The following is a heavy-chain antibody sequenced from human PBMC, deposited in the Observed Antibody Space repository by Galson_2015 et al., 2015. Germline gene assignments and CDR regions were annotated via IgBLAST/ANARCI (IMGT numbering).Heavy chain of an antibody. J-gene: IGHJ3*02. CDR1: GFILSRYA. CDR3: AKDPNGDYVGAFDT. Sequence: SLRLSCAASGFILSRYATTWVRQSSGKGLEWVSTITSSGDIIRYADSVKGRFTTSRDNSRNTLFLQMSSLRVKDTAIYYCAKDPNGDYVGAFDTWGHGTLVTVSS. D-gene: IGHD4-17*01. V-gene: IGHV3-23*01. CDR2: ITSSGDII.